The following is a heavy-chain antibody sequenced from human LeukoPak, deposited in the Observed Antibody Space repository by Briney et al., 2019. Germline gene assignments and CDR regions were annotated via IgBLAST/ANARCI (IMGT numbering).Heavy chain of an antibody. J-gene: IGHJ6*02. V-gene: IGHV4-34*01. D-gene: IGHD6-13*01. CDR3: ATRSRIAAAGTPLYYYYGMDV. CDR2: INHSGST. Sequence: KPSETLSLTCAVYGGSFSGYYWSWIRQPPGKGLEWIGEINHSGSTNYNPSLKSRVTISVDTSKNQFSLKLSSVTAADTAVYYCATRSRIAAAGTPLYYYYGMDVWGQGTTVTVSS. CDR1: GGSFSGYY.